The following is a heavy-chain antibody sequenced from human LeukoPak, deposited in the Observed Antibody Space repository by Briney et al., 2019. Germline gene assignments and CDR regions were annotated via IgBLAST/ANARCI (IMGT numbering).Heavy chain of an antibody. D-gene: IGHD3-22*01. Sequence: ASVTVSCTASGYTFTAYFMHWVRQAPGQGPEWMGRINPNSGDTNFAQRFQGRVTMTRDTSFSTAYMELSRLRPDDTAVYFCARAYYYDSTAYYFDYWGQGTLVTVSS. CDR3: ARAYYYDSTAYYFDY. CDR1: GYTFTAYF. CDR2: INPNSGDT. J-gene: IGHJ4*02. V-gene: IGHV1-2*06.